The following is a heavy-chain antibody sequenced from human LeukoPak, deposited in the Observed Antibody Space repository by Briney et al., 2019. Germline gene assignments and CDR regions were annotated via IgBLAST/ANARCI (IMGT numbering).Heavy chain of an antibody. Sequence: QPGGSLRLSCAASGFTFSSYVIHWVRQAPGKGLEWVAMISYDGSGTHYADSVKGRFGISRDNSKNTLYVQMSSLRDEDTAVYYCARIQCVGACQWVGGVLDVWGQGTTVTVSS. CDR2: ISYDGSGT. CDR3: ARIQCVGACQWVGGVLDV. D-gene: IGHD6-19*01. V-gene: IGHV3-30*09. J-gene: IGHJ6*02. CDR1: GFTFSSYV.